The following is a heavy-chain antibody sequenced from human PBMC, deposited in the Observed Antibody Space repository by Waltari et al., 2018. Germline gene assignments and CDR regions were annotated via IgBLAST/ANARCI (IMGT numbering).Heavy chain of an antibody. D-gene: IGHD5-18*01. J-gene: IGHJ5*02. V-gene: IGHV4-38-2*02. Sequence: QVQLQESGPGLVKPSGTLSLTCSGSGYSISSDFYWGWIRQPPGKGLEWIATVYHRESTYYNPSLMSRLTLSVDTSNNQFSLNLRSVTAADTAVYYCAGLRGFNYAFEPWGRGALVTVSS. CDR1: GYSISSDFY. CDR2: VYHREST. CDR3: AGLRGFNYAFEP.